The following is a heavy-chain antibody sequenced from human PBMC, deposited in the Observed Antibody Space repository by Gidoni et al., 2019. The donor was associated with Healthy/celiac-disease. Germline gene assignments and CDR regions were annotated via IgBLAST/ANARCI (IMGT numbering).Heavy chain of an antibody. J-gene: IGHJ3*02. V-gene: IGHV3-21*01. CDR1: GFTFRTYS. D-gene: IGHD6-19*01. Sequence: EVQLVESGGGLVKPGGSLSLSCAASGFTFRTYSMNWVHQAPGKGLEWVSSISSSSSYIYYADSVKGRFTISRDNAKNSLYLQMNSLRAEDTAVYYCARATHSSGWYDPAFDIWGQGTMVTVSS. CDR3: ARATHSSGWYDPAFDI. CDR2: ISSSSSYI.